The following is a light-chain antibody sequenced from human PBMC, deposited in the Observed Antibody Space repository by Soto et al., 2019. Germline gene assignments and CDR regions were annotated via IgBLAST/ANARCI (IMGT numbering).Light chain of an antibody. CDR1: SSDVGGYNY. CDR3: CSYADTYTLV. J-gene: IGLJ2*01. Sequence: QSVLTQPRSVSGSPGQSVTISCTGTSSDVGGYNYVSWFQQHPGKAPKLIIYDFNKRPSGVPDRFSGSKSGNTASLAISGIQAADESDYYCCSYADTYTLVFGGGTKVTVL. CDR2: DFN. V-gene: IGLV2-11*02.